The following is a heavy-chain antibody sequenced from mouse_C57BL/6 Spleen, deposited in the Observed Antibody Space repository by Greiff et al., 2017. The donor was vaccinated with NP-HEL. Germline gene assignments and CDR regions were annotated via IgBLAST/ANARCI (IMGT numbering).Heavy chain of an antibody. CDR1: GFSFTTYA. CDR3: VREDIREYYYGSSYDY. D-gene: IGHD1-1*01. V-gene: IGHV10-1*01. CDR2: IRSKSNNYAT. Sequence: EVQLQESGGGLVQPKGSLKLSCAASGFSFTTYAMNWVRQAPGKGLEWVARIRSKSNNYATYYADSVKDRFTISRDDSERMLYLQMNNMKNEDTTMDYCVREDIREYYYGSSYDYWGQGTTLTVSS. J-gene: IGHJ2*01.